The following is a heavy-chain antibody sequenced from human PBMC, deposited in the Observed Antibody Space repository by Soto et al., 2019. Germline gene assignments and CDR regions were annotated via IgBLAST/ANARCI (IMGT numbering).Heavy chain of an antibody. CDR2: IIPIFGTA. J-gene: IGHJ4*02. V-gene: IGHV1-69*13. Sequence: SVKVSCKASGYSFSNHYMYWVRQAPGQGLEWMGRIIPIFGTANYAQKFQGRVTITADESTSTAYMELSSLRSEDTAVYYCARDHSPVEMATIFDYWGQGTLVTVSS. CDR1: GYSFSNHY. CDR3: ARDHSPVEMATIFDY. D-gene: IGHD5-12*01.